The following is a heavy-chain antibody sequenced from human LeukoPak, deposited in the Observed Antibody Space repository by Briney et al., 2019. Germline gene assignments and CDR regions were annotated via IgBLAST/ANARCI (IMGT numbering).Heavy chain of an antibody. CDR3: ARGRTYYYDSSGYYYDAFDI. V-gene: IGHV1-2*03. J-gene: IGHJ3*02. Sequence: LGASVKVSCKASGYTFTGYYMHWVRQAPGQGLEWMGWINPNSGGTNYAQKFQGRVTMTRDTSISTAYMELSRLRSDDTAVYYCARGRTYYYDSSGYYYDAFDIWGQGTMVTVSS. D-gene: IGHD3-22*01. CDR1: GYTFTGYY. CDR2: INPNSGGT.